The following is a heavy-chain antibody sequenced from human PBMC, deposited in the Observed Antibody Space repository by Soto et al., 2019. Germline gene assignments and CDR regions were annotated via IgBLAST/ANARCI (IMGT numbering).Heavy chain of an antibody. CDR1: GFTFDDYG. CDR3: ARRSWARSGWWFDP. D-gene: IGHD6-6*01. J-gene: IGHJ5*02. CDR2: INWNGGST. Sequence: AGGSLRLSCAASGFTFDDYGMSWVRQAPGKGLEWVSGINWNGGSTGYADSVKGRFTISRDNAKNSLYLQMNSLRAEDTAVYYCARRSWARSGWWFDPWGQGTLVTVSS. V-gene: IGHV3-20*04.